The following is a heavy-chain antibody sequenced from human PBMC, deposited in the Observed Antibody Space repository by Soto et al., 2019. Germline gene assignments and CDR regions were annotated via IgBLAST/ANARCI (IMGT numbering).Heavy chain of an antibody. CDR1: GGSISGYY. Sequence: LSLTCIVSGGSISGYYWSWIRQPAGKELEWIGRIYSDGTTNYNPSLKGRGTMSVDTSKKQISLKLTSVTAADTAMYYCARDRGYRSGSFGSWGQGVLVP. CDR2: IYSDGTT. V-gene: IGHV4-4*07. D-gene: IGHD5-18*01. J-gene: IGHJ5*02. CDR3: ARDRGYRSGSFGS.